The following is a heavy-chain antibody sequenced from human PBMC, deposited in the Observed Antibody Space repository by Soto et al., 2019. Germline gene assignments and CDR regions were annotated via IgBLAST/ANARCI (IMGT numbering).Heavy chain of an antibody. CDR2: IDPSDSQT. D-gene: IGHD3-22*01. CDR3: ARQIYDSDTGPNFQYYFDS. V-gene: IGHV5-10-1*01. J-gene: IGHJ4*02. Sequence: GESLKISCSGSGYSFAGYWITWVRQKPGKGLEWMGRIDPSDSQTYYSPSFRGHVTISVTKSITTVFLQWSSLRASDTAMYYCARQIYDSDTGPNFQYYFDSWGQGTPVTVSS. CDR1: GYSFAGYW.